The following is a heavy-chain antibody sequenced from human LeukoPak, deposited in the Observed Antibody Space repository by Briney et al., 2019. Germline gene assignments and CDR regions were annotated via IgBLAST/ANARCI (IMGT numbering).Heavy chain of an antibody. D-gene: IGHD6-19*01. V-gene: IGHV5-51*01. CDR2: IYPGDSDT. J-gene: IGHJ5*02. CDR3: ARLDSSGWYRQVPENWFNP. CDR1: GYSFTSYW. Sequence: LGESLKISCKGSGYSFTSYWIGWVRQMPGKGLEWMGIIYPGDSDTRYSPSFQGQVTISADKSISTAYLQWSSLKASDTAMYYCARLDSSGWYRQVPENWFNPWGQGTLVTVSS.